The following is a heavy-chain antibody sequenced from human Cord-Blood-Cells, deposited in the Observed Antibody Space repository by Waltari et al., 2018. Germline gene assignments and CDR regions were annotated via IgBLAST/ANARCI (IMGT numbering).Heavy chain of an antibody. D-gene: IGHD2-2*01. CDR3: ARGPLGYCSSTSCYYFDY. CDR2: INPNSGGT. Sequence: QVQLVQSGAEVKKPGASVKVSCKASGYTFTGYYMHWVRQAPGQGLGWMGWINPNSGGTNYAQKLQGRVTRTRDTSISTAYMELSRLRSDDTAVYYWARGPLGYCSSTSCYYFDYWGQGTLVTVSS. CDR1: GYTFTGYY. J-gene: IGHJ4*02. V-gene: IGHV1-2*02.